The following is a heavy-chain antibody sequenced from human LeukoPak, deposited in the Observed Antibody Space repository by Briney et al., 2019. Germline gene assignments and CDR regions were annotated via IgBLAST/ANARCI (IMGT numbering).Heavy chain of an antibody. J-gene: IGHJ4*02. Sequence: GASVKVSCKASGYTFTGYYMHWVRQAPGQGLERMGRINPNSGGTNYAQKFQGRVTMTRDTSISTAYMELSRLRSDDTAVYYCARDLGTAMVPTRDYWGQGTLVTVSS. D-gene: IGHD5-18*01. CDR1: GYTFTGYY. V-gene: IGHV1-2*06. CDR2: INPNSGGT. CDR3: ARDLGTAMVPTRDY.